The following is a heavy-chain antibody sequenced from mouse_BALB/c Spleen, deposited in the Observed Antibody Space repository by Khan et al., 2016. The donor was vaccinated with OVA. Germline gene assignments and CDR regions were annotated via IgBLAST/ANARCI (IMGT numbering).Heavy chain of an antibody. Sequence: EVQLQQSGAELVKPGASVKLSCTASGFNIKDSYMHWVKQRPEQGLEWIGRIDPANGYSQYDPKFQGKATITADTSSNPAYMQLSSLTSEDTAVYYCFRSPGSSIYWGQGTLVTVSA. J-gene: IGHJ3*01. D-gene: IGHD1-1*01. V-gene: IGHV14-3*02. CDR1: GFNIKDSY. CDR2: IDPANGYS. CDR3: FRSPGSSIY.